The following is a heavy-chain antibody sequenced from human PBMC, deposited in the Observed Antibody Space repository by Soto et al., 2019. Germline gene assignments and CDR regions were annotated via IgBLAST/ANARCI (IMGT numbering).Heavy chain of an antibody. J-gene: IGHJ6*02. V-gene: IGHV1-69*12. CDR3: ARDVLGIAVAGIRDYYYGMDV. CDR1: GGTFSSYA. Sequence: QVQLVQSGAEVKKPGSSVKVSCKASGGTFSSYAISWVRQAPGQGLEWMGGIIPIFGTANYAQKFQGRVTISADESTNTAYMELSSLRSEDTAVYYCARDVLGIAVAGIRDYYYGMDVWGQGTTVTVSS. D-gene: IGHD6-19*01. CDR2: IIPIFGTA.